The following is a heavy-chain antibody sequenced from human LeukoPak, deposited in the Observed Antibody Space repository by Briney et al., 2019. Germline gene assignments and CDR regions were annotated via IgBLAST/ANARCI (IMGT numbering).Heavy chain of an antibody. CDR2: IRYDGSNK. D-gene: IGHD2-2*02. Sequence: GGSLRLSCAASGFTFSSYGMHWVRQAPGTGLVCVAFIRYDGSNKYYADSVKGRFTISRDNSKNTLYLQMNSLRAEDTAVYYCAKNFVVVVPAAIGDWGQGTLVTVSS. CDR3: AKNFVVVVPAAIGD. V-gene: IGHV3-30*02. CDR1: GFTFSSYG. J-gene: IGHJ4*02.